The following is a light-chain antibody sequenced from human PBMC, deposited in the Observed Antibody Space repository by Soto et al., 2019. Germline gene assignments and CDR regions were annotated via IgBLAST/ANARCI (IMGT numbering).Light chain of an antibody. V-gene: IGKV2-28*01. CDR2: LGF. CDR3: MPALQTPA. J-gene: IGKJ1*01. Sequence: DIVRTQSPLSLPVSPGEPASISCRCSESLLQSSGYNYLDWYLQRPGQSPQLLIFLGFKRASGVPDRFSGSVSGTDFTLQISRVEADDVGVYYCMPALQTPAFGQGTKVDI. CDR1: ESLLQSSGYNY.